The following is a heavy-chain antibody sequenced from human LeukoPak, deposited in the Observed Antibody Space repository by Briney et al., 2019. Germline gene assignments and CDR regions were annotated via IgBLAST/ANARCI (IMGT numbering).Heavy chain of an antibody. V-gene: IGHV6-1*01. CDR1: GDSVSSNNGA. Sequence: SQTLSLTCAVSGDSVSSNNGAWNWIRQSPSRGLEWLGRTYYRSKWYDDYAESMKGRITISPDTSKNQFSLHVYAVTPEDTAVYYCARDVGTSGWHTFDYWGQGTLVTVSS. J-gene: IGHJ4*02. CDR3: ARDVGTSGWHTFDY. D-gene: IGHD6-19*01. CDR2: TYYRSKWYD.